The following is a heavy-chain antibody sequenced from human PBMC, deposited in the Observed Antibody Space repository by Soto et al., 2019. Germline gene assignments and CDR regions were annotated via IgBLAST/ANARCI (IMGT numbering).Heavy chain of an antibody. J-gene: IGHJ4*02. CDR2: ISGSGGST. Sequence: EVQLLESGGGLVQPGGSLRLSCAASGFTFSGYGMSWVRQAPGKGLEWVSGISGSGGSTYYADSVKGRLTSSRDKPKNTLDLQMNSLRAEDTAVYYCAKEGRYSSSRGYFDYWGQGTLVTVSS. D-gene: IGHD6-13*01. V-gene: IGHV3-23*01. CDR3: AKEGRYSSSRGYFDY. CDR1: GFTFSGYG.